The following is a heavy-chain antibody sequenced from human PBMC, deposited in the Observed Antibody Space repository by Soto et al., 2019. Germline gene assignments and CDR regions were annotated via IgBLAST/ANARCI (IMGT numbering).Heavy chain of an antibody. D-gene: IGHD2-2*01. Sequence: QVQLQQWGAGLLKPSETLSLTCAVYGGSFSGYYWSWIRQPPGKGLEWIGEINHSGSTNYNPSLKSRVTISVDTSKNQFSLKLSSVTAADTAVYYCASHPSGGGVVPAASTLFDYWGQGILVTVSS. V-gene: IGHV4-34*01. CDR1: GGSFSGYY. CDR3: ASHPSGGGVVPAASTLFDY. J-gene: IGHJ4*02. CDR2: INHSGST.